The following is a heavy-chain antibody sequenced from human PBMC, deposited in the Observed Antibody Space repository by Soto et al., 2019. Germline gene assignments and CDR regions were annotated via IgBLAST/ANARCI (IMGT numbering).Heavy chain of an antibody. D-gene: IGHD6-13*01. J-gene: IGHJ5*02. CDR3: ARHQSHSSSYVDP. CDR1: GGSISSSSYF. CDR2: IYYSGGT. Sequence: PSETLSLTCTVSGGSISSSSYFWGWIRHPPGKGLEWIGSIYYSGGTYYNPSLKSRVTISVDTSKNQFSLKLSSVTAADTAVYYCARHQSHSSSYVDPWGQGTLVTVSS. V-gene: IGHV4-39*01.